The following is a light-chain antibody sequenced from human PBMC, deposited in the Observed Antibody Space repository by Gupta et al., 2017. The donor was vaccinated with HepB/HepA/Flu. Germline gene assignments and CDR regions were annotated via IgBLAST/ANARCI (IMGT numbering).Light chain of an antibody. Sequence: DIVMTQPPLSLPVTPGEPASISCRSSQSLLHSNGYNYVDWYLQKPGQSPQLLIYLGSNRASGVPDRFSGSGSGTDCTLKISRVEAEDVGVYYCMQALQTLLTSGGGTKVEIK. CDR2: LGS. CDR3: MQALQTLLT. V-gene: IGKV2-28*01. CDR1: QSLLHSNGYNY. J-gene: IGKJ4*01.